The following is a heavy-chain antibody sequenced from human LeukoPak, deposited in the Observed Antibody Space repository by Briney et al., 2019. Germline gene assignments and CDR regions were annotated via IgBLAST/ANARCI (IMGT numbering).Heavy chain of an antibody. CDR2: INAGNGNT. J-gene: IGHJ4*02. CDR1: GYTFTSYA. V-gene: IGHV1-3*01. D-gene: IGHD6-19*01. CDR3: ARQALPYSSGWYYFDY. Sequence: ASVKVSCKASGYTFTSYAMHWVRQAPGQGLEWIGWINAGNGNTKYSQKFQGRVTITRDTSASTAYMELSGLRSEDTAVYYCARQALPYSSGWYYFDYWGQGTLVTVSS.